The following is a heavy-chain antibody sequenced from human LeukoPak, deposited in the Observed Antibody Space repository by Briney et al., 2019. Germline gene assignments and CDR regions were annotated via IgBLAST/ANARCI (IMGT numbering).Heavy chain of an antibody. D-gene: IGHD1-1*01. CDR2: IHYTGST. V-gene: IGHV4-59*01. CDR1: GGSINSYY. Sequence: SETLSLTCTVSGGSINSYYWSWIRQPPGKGLECIGYIHYTGSTNYNPSLKSRVTISVDTSKNQFSLKLSSVTAADTAIYYCARERVQSPPYYYYMDVWGKGTTVTVSS. J-gene: IGHJ6*03. CDR3: ARERVQSPPYYYYMDV.